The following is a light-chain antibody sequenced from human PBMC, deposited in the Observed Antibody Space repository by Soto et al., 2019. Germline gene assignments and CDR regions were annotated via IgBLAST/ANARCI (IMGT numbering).Light chain of an antibody. J-gene: IGLJ2*01. CDR3: SSYAGSNSHVV. Sequence: QTVVTQPPSASGSPGQSVTISCTGTSSDVGGYDYVSWYQQHPGKAPKLIIYEVTLRPSGVPVRFSGSKSGNTASLTVSGLQAEDEADYYCSSYAGSNSHVVFGGGTKVTVL. CDR1: SSDVGGYDY. V-gene: IGLV2-8*01. CDR2: EVT.